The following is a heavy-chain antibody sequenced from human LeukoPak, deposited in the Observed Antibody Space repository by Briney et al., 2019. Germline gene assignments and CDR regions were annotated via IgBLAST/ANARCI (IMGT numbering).Heavy chain of an antibody. CDR1: GFSISGYS. J-gene: IGHJ4*02. CDR3: ARDRGYSDSSGYYYGGPGDY. CDR2: ISRGSGTI. V-gene: IGHV3-48*01. Sequence: GGSLRLSCATSGFSISGYSMNWVRQAPGKGLEWVSYISRGSGTIYYADSVKGRFTVSRDNAKNSLYLLMNSLRAEDTAVYYCARDRGYSDSSGYYYGGPGDYWGEGTLVTVSS. D-gene: IGHD3-22*01.